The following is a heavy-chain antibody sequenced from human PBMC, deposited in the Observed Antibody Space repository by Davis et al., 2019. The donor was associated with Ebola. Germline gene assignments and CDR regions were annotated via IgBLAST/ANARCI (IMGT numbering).Heavy chain of an antibody. Sequence: SETLSPPFTVPGGPISSYYWSWIRQLPGKSLEWIGYIYYSVNTNYNPSLKSPVTISADTSKNQFSLRLTSVTAADTAEYYCARSTEEFIPVYYFDYWGQGTLVTVSS. J-gene: IGHJ4*02. V-gene: IGHV4-59*01. CDR1: GGPISSYY. CDR3: ARSTEEFIPVYYFDY. CDR2: IYYSVNT. D-gene: IGHD2-21*01.